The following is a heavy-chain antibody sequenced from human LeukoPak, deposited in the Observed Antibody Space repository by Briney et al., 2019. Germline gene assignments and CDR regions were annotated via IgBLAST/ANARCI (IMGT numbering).Heavy chain of an antibody. CDR1: GFTFSSYA. CDR2: ISGSGGST. V-gene: IGHV3-23*01. Sequence: PGGSLRLSCAASGFTFSSYAMSWVRQAPGKGLEWVSAISGSGGSTYYADSVKGRFTISRDNSKNTLYLQMNSLRAEDTAVYYCAKGFDYGSGSYYPPYYFDYWGQGTLVTVSS. CDR3: AKGFDYGSGSYYPPYYFDY. J-gene: IGHJ4*02. D-gene: IGHD3-10*01.